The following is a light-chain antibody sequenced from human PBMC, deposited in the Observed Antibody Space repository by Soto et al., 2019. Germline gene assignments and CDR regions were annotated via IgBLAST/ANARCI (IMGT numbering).Light chain of an antibody. Sequence: DIQMTQSPSSLSASLGDRVTITCQASQDISNYLNWYQQKPGKAPKLLIYDASNLETGVPSRFSGSVSGTDGTFTISSLKKEDGSTYYCQQYDNLIWTFGQGTKVDIK. CDR1: QDISNY. J-gene: IGKJ1*01. CDR2: DAS. CDR3: QQYDNLIWT. V-gene: IGKV1-33*01.